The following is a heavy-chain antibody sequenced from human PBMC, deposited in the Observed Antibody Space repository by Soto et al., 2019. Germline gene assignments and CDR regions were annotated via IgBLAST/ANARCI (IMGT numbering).Heavy chain of an antibody. CDR3: ARQGFGPLHVLVDV. J-gene: IGHJ6*02. V-gene: IGHV4-59*08. CDR1: GGSINSYY. Sequence: QVQLQESGPGLVKPSETLSLSCTVSGGSINSYYWSWIRQSPGKRMEWIGYVHHSWGSSYNPSLQSRVAISLDTSRSQFSLKVTSVTATDSAVYYCARQGFGPLHVLVDVWGQWTTVTVSS. CDR2: VHHSWGS. D-gene: IGHD3-10*01.